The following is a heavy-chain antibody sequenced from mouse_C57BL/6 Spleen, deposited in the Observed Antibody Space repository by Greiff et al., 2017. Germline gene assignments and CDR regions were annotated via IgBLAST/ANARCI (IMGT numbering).Heavy chain of an antibody. CDR2: IDPSDSYT. CDR3: AKPDYGSSPDV. J-gene: IGHJ1*03. V-gene: IGHV1-69*01. D-gene: IGHD1-1*01. CDR1: GYTFTSYW. Sequence: QVQLQQPGAELVMPGASVKLSCKASGYTFTSYWMHWVKQRPGQGLEWIGEIDPSDSYTNYNQKFKGKSTLTVDKSSSTAYMQLSSLTSEDSAVYYCAKPDYGSSPDVWGTGTTVTVSS.